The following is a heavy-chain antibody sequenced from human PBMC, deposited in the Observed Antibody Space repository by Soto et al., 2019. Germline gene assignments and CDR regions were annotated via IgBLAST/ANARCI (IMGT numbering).Heavy chain of an antibody. CDR3: ARAVIVVVPAAPDI. Sequence: QVQLVESGGGVVQPGRSLRLSCAASGFTFSSYGMHWVRQAPGKGLEWVAVIWYDGSNKYYADSVKGRFTISRDNSKNTLYLKMNSLRAEDTAVYYCARAVIVVVPAAPDIWGKGTMVTVSS. CDR1: GFTFSSYG. J-gene: IGHJ3*02. V-gene: IGHV3-33*01. D-gene: IGHD2-2*01. CDR2: IWYDGSNK.